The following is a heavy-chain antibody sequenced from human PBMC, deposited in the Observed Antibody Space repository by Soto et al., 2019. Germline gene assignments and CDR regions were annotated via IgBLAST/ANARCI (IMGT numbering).Heavy chain of an antibody. V-gene: IGHV4-39*01. CDR1: GGSISSSSYY. J-gene: IGHJ6*03. CDR3: ASPRLRFLEWRDYYMDV. Sequence: SETLSLTCTVSGGSISSSSYYWGWIRQPPGKGLEWIGSIYYSGSTYYNPSLKSRVTISVDTSKNQFSLKLSSVTAADTAVYYCASPRLRFLEWRDYYMDVWGKGTTVTVSS. D-gene: IGHD3-3*01. CDR2: IYYSGST.